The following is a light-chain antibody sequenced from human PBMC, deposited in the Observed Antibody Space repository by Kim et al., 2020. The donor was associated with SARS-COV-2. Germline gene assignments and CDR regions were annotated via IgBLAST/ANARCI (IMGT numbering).Light chain of an antibody. J-gene: IGLJ2*01. Sequence: GQSFTISCTGTSSDVGGYNYVSWYQQHPGRAPKLMIFDVNKRPSGVSNRFSGSKSGNTASLTISGLQAEDEADYYCGSYTSSSTLIFGGGTQLTVL. V-gene: IGLV2-14*03. CDR2: DVN. CDR3: GSYTSSSTLI. CDR1: SSDVGGYNY.